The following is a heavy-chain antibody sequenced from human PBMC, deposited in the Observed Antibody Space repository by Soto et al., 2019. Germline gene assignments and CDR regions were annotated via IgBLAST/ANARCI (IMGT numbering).Heavy chain of an antibody. J-gene: IGHJ6*02. CDR1: GGTFSSYA. V-gene: IGHV1-69*12. Sequence: QVQLVQSGAEVKKPGSSVKVSCKASGGTFSSYAISWVRQAPGQGLAWMGGIIPIFGTANYAQKFQGRVTITADESTSTAYMELSSLRSEDTAVYYCAVPMAGPPSYYYYGMDVWGQVTTVTVSS. D-gene: IGHD6-19*01. CDR3: AVPMAGPPSYYYYGMDV. CDR2: IIPIFGTA.